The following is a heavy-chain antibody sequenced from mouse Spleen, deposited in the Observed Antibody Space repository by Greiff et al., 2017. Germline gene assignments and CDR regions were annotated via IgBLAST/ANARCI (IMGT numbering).Heavy chain of an antibody. CDR3: AKKGLYYAMDY. J-gene: IGHJ4*01. D-gene: IGHD3-1*01. Sequence: VQLQESGPSLVQPSQSLSITCTVSGFSLTSYGVHWVRPSPGKGLEWLGVIWRGGSTDYNAAFMSRLSITKDNSKSQVFFKMNSLQADDTAIYYCAKKGLYYAMDYWGQGTSVTVSS. CDR2: IWRGGST. V-gene: IGHV2-5-1*01. CDR1: GFSLTSYG.